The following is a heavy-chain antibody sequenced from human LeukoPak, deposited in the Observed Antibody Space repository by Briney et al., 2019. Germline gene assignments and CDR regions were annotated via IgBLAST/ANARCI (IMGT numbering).Heavy chain of an antibody. Sequence: PGGSLRLSCAASGFTFSSYAMSWVRQAPGKGLEWVSAISGSGGSTYYADSVKGRFTISRDNSKNTLYLQMNSLRAEDTAVYFCAKGTILAYCGGDCYSPFDYWGQGTLVTVSS. D-gene: IGHD2-21*01. CDR3: AKGTILAYCGGDCYSPFDY. J-gene: IGHJ4*02. V-gene: IGHV3-23*01. CDR1: GFTFSSYA. CDR2: ISGSGGST.